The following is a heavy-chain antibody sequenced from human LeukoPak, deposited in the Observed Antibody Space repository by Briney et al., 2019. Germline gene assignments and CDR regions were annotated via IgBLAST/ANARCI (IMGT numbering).Heavy chain of an antibody. CDR3: ASPGPLLRYFDWLLV. J-gene: IGHJ4*02. Sequence: PGGSLRLSCAASGFTFSSYWMHWVRQAPGKGLVRVSRINSDGSSTSYADSVKGRFTISRDNAKNTLYPQMNSLRAEDTAVYYCASPGPLLRYFDWLLVWGQGTLVTVSS. V-gene: IGHV3-74*01. CDR2: INSDGSST. D-gene: IGHD3-9*01. CDR1: GFTFSSYW.